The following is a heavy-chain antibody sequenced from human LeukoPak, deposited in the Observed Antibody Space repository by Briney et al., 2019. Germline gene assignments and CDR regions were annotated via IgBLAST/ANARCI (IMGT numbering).Heavy chain of an antibody. D-gene: IGHD5-12*01. CDR1: GFTFSNAW. J-gene: IGHJ4*02. Sequence: GGSLRLSCAASGFTFSNAWMSWVRQAPGKGLEWVGRIKSKTDGGTTDYAAPVKGRFTISRDDSKNTLYLQMNSLKTEDTAVYYCTTLNVDIVAIGRSWGQGTLVTVSS. V-gene: IGHV3-15*01. CDR3: TTLNVDIVAIGRS. CDR2: IKSKTDGGTT.